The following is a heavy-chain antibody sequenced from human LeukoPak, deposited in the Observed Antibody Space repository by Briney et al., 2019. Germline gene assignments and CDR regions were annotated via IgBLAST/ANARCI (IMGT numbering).Heavy chain of an antibody. CDR1: GFTFSSYD. V-gene: IGHV3-13*01. CDR3: ARGRYCSGGSCYFDY. Sequence: GGSLRLSCAASGFTFSSYDMHWVRQATGKGLEWVSAIGTAGDTYYPGSVKGRFTISRENAKNSLYLQMNSLRAGDTAVYYCARGRYCSGGSCYFDYWGQETLVTVSS. J-gene: IGHJ4*02. D-gene: IGHD2-15*01. CDR2: IGTAGDT.